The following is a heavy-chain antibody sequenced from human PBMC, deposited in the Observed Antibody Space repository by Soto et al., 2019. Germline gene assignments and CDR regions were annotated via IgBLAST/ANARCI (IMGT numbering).Heavy chain of an antibody. J-gene: IGHJ4*02. CDR2: IYWDDDK. D-gene: IGHD5-18*01. CDR1: GFSVSSNGAR. V-gene: IGHV2-5*02. Sequence: QITLKESGPPLVKPTQTLTLTCSLSGFSVSSNGARVGWIRQPPGKALEWLALIYWDDDKHYNPSLKSRLTITKDTSEHQVVLTVTAVGPADTATYYCVHGTLGSYGHVYFDYWGRGTLVTVSS. CDR3: VHGTLGSYGHVYFDY.